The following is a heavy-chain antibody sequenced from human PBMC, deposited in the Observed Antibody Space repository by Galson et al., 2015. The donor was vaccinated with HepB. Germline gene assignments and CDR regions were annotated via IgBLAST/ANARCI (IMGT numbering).Heavy chain of an antibody. D-gene: IGHD3/OR15-3a*01. V-gene: IGHV2-5*02. Sequence: PALVKPTQTLTLTCTFSGFSLSTTGVGVGWIRQPPGKALEWLALIHWGDDKYYSPSHKSRLTITKDTSKNQVVLTMTNMDPVDTATYFCARDTAWTHDYWGQGTPVTVSS. CDR1: GFSLSTTGVG. CDR2: IHWGDDK. J-gene: IGHJ4*02. CDR3: ARDTAWTHDY.